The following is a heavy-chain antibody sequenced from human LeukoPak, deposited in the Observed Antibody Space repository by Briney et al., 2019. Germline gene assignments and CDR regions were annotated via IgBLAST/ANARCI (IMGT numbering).Heavy chain of an antibody. CDR3: ARDVVLTPGVYFDY. Sequence: PGGFLRLSCAASGFTFSSYEMNWVRQAPGKGLEWVSYISSSGSSIYYADSVKGRFTISRDNAKNPLYLQMNSLRAEDTAVYYCARDVVLTPGVYFDYWGQGTLVTVSS. CDR2: ISSSGSSI. CDR1: GFTFSSYE. D-gene: IGHD4/OR15-4a*01. J-gene: IGHJ4*02. V-gene: IGHV3-48*03.